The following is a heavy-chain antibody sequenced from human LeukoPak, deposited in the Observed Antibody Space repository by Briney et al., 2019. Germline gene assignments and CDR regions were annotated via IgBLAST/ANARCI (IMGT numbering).Heavy chain of an antibody. CDR1: GGSISSGSYY. Sequence: SQTLSLTCTVSGGSISSGSYYWSWIRQPAGKGLEWIGRIYTSGSTNYNPSLKSRVTISVDKSKNQFSLKLSSVTAADTAVYYCARDGYMDVWGKGTTVTISS. CDR2: IYTSGST. J-gene: IGHJ6*03. V-gene: IGHV4-61*02. CDR3: ARDGYMDV.